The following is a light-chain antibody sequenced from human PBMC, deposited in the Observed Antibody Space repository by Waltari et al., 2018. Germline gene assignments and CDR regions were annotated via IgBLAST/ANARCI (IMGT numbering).Light chain of an antibody. V-gene: IGLV1-40*01. J-gene: IGLJ6*01. CDR1: SSNIGAPYD. CDR2: ANA. Sequence: QSVLPQPPSVSGAPGQRVTISCTGSSSNIGAPYDVHWYQQLPGTAPKLVIYANANRPSGVPDRFSGSKSGTSASLAITGLQAEDEADYYCQSYDISLSGSVFGSGTKVTVL. CDR3: QSYDISLSGSV.